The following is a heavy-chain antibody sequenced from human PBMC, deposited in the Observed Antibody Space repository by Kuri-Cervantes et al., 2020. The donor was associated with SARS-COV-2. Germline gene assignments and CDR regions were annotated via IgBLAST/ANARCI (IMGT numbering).Heavy chain of an antibody. CDR1: GYTFTSYY. J-gene: IGHJ5*02. CDR3: ARDALPTIFGVVIIYWFDP. Sequence: ASVKVSCKASGYTFTSYYMHWVRQAPGRGLEWMGIINPSGGSTSYAQKFQGRVTMTRDTSTSTVYMELSSLRSEDTAVYYCARDALPTIFGVVIIYWFDPWGQGTLVTVSS. CDR2: INPSGGST. D-gene: IGHD3-3*01. V-gene: IGHV1-46*01.